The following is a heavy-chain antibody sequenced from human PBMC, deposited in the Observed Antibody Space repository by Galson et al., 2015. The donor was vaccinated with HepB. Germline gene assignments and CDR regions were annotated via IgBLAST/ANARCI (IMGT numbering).Heavy chain of an antibody. Sequence: SLRLSCAASGFTFSRYGMHWVRQAPGKGLEWVAVISYDGSNKYYADSVKGRFTISRDNSKNTLYLQMNSLRAEDTAVYYCAKAPLWFGELLLDYWGQGTLVTVSS. V-gene: IGHV3-30*18. CDR2: ISYDGSNK. CDR3: AKAPLWFGELLLDY. J-gene: IGHJ4*02. D-gene: IGHD3-10*01. CDR1: GFTFSRYG.